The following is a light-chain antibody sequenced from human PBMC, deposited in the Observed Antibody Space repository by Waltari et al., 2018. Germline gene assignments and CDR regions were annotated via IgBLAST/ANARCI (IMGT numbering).Light chain of an antibody. CDR3: AAWDDSLGGV. J-gene: IGLJ3*02. CDR1: RSNTGSNS. V-gene: IGLV1-47*01. Sequence: QTVLTQSPPASGPPGQRGTLSSSGSRSNTGSNSVYWYQQLPGTAPKLLIYRNNQRPPGVPDRFSGSKSGTSASLAISGLRSEDEADYYCAAWDDSLGGVFGGGTKMTVL. CDR2: RNN.